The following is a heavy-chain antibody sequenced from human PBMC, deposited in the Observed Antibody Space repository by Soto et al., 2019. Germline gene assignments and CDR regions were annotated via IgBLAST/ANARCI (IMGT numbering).Heavy chain of an antibody. CDR3: ARWGGATKRVHY. Sequence: QVQLVQSGAEVKKPGSSVKVSCKASGGTFSSYAISWVRQAPGQGLEWMGGIIPIFGTANYAQKFQRRVTITADKSASTAYMELSSLSSEDTAVYYCARWGGATKRVHYWGQGTLVTVSS. CDR2: IIPIFGTA. CDR1: GGTFSSYA. D-gene: IGHD1-26*01. J-gene: IGHJ4*02. V-gene: IGHV1-69*06.